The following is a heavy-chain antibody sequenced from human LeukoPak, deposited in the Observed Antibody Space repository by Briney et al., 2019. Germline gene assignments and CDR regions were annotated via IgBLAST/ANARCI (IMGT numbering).Heavy chain of an antibody. CDR3: VRVGIASTDDNWFDS. D-gene: IGHD2-21*01. CDR2: IYYSGST. Sequence: SETLSLTCAVYGGSFSGYYWSWLRQPPGKGLEWIGSIYYSGSTYYNPSLKSRVTISVDTSKNQFSLKLSSVTAADTAVYYCVRVGIASTDDNWFDSWGQGTLVTVSS. V-gene: IGHV4-34*01. J-gene: IGHJ5*01. CDR1: GGSFSGYY.